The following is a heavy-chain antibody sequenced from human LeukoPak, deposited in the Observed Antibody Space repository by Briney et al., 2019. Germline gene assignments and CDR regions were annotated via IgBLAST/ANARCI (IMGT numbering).Heavy chain of an antibody. V-gene: IGHV4-4*07. CDR3: ARVLYSNYAPNWFDP. Sequence: PSETLSLTCTVSGGSISSYYWSWIRQPAGKGLEWIGRIYTSGSTNYNPSLKSRVTMSVDTSKNQFSLKLSSVTAADTAVYYCARVLYSNYAPNWFDPWGQGTLVTVSS. J-gene: IGHJ5*02. CDR1: GGSISSYY. D-gene: IGHD4-11*01. CDR2: IYTSGST.